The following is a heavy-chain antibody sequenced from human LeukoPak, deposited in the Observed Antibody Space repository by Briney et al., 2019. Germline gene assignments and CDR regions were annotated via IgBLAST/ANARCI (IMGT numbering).Heavy chain of an antibody. CDR3: ARRDTAMVTYGMDV. CDR2: IKQDGSEK. D-gene: IGHD5-18*01. V-gene: IGHV3-7*01. J-gene: IGHJ6*02. CDR1: GFTFSSYW. Sequence: GGSLRLSCAASGFTFSSYWMSWVRQAPGKGLEWVANIKQDGSEKYYVDSVKGRFTISRDNAKNSLYLQMNSLRAEDTAVYYCARRDTAMVTYGMDVWGQGTTVTVSS.